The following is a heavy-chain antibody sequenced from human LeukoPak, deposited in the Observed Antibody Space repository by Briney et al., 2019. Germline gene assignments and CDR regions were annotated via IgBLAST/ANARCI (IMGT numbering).Heavy chain of an antibody. V-gene: IGHV1-2*02. CDR2: INPNSGGT. J-gene: IGHJ6*03. D-gene: IGHD6-13*01. CDR1: GYTFTGYY. Sequence: GSVKVSFKASGYTFTGYYMHWVRQAPGQGLEWMGWINPNSGGTNYAQKFQGRVTMTRDTSISTAYMELSRLRSDDTAVYYCARERIAAAGIDYYYYMDVWGKGTTVTVSS. CDR3: ARERIAAAGIDYYYYMDV.